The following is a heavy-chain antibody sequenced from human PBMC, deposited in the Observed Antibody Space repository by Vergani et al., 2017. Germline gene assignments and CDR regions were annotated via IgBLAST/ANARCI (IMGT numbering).Heavy chain of an antibody. CDR2: ITPSFGTA. CDR3: ARKGRGCSSTSCYDYYYYMDV. J-gene: IGHJ6*03. V-gene: IGHV1-69*01. Sequence: QVQLVQSGAEVKKPGSSVKVSCKASGGTFSSYAISWVRQAPGQGLEWMGGITPSFGTANYAQKFQGRVTITADESTSTAYMELSSLRSEDTAVYYGARKGRGCSSTSCYDYYYYMDVWGKGTTVTVSS. CDR1: GGTFSSYA. D-gene: IGHD2-2*01.